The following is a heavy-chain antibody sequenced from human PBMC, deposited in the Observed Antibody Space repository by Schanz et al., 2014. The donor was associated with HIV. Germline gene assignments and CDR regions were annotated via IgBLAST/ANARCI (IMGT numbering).Heavy chain of an antibody. Sequence: QVQLVQSGPEVKKPGASVTVSCKASGYTFTNYAINWVRQAPGQGLEWMGWISNYIGNTDYAQNLQGRVTMTADTVTNIAYMELRSLTSDDTAVYYCARRSCSGGTCYAGDHWGQGTLVTGSA. CDR2: ISNYIGNT. CDR1: GYTFTNYA. D-gene: IGHD2-15*01. J-gene: IGHJ4*02. CDR3: ARRSCSGGTCYAGDH. V-gene: IGHV1-18*01.